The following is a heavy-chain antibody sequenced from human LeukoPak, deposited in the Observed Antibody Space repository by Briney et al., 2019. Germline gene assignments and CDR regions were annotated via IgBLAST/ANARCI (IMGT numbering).Heavy chain of an antibody. Sequence: GGSLRLSCAASGFTFSSYWMSWVRQAPGKGLEWVANIKQDGSEKYYVDSVKGRFTISRDNAKNSPYLQMNSLRAEDTAVYYCARDRPIVVVPAADDAFDIWGQGTMVTVSS. D-gene: IGHD2-2*01. CDR3: ARDRPIVVVPAADDAFDI. V-gene: IGHV3-7*03. J-gene: IGHJ3*02. CDR1: GFTFSSYW. CDR2: IKQDGSEK.